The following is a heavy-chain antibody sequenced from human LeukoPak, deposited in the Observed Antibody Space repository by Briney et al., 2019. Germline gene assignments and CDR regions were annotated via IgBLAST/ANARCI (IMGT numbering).Heavy chain of an antibody. Sequence: PGGSLRLSCAASGFTFINAWMAWVRQAPGKGPEWVANIKQDGTEIYYVDSVKGRFTISRDNAKNSLYLQMNSLRDEDTAVYYCARDKVVGATFFDYWGQGTLVTVSS. CDR2: IKQDGTEI. J-gene: IGHJ4*02. V-gene: IGHV3-7*01. D-gene: IGHD1-26*01. CDR1: GFTFINAW. CDR3: ARDKVVGATFFDY.